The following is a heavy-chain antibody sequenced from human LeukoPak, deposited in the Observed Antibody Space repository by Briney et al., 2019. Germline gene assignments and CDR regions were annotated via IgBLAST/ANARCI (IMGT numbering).Heavy chain of an antibody. CDR3: ASGSSSSRGSLKYYYYGMDV. CDR1: GGSISSYY. V-gene: IGHV4-34*01. J-gene: IGHJ6*02. D-gene: IGHD6-6*01. CDR2: INHSGST. Sequence: SETLSLTCTVSGGSISSYYWSWIRQPPGKGLEWIGEINHSGSTNYNPSLKSRVTISVDTSKNQFSLKLSSVTAADTAVYYCASGSSSSRGSLKYYYYGMDVWGQGTTVTVSS.